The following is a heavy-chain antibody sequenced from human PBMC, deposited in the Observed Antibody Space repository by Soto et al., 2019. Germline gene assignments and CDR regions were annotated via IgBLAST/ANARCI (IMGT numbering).Heavy chain of an antibody. CDR2: MFYSGST. V-gene: IGHV4-39*01. Sequence: PSETLSLTCTVSGDSISSSTYYWGWIRQPPGKGLEWIGSMFYSGSTYYNPSLNSRVTVSVDTSKNQFSLKVTSVTAADTAVYYCARLHGYCISSSCHGHYAMDVWGQGTTVTVSS. CDR1: GDSISSSTYY. D-gene: IGHD2-2*01. J-gene: IGHJ6*02. CDR3: ARLHGYCISSSCHGHYAMDV.